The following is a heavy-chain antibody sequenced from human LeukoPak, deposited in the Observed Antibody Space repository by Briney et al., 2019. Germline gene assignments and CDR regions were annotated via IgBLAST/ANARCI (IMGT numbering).Heavy chain of an antibody. CDR1: GFTFSSYW. J-gene: IGHJ6*02. D-gene: IGHD2-2*01. Sequence: PGGSLRLSCAASGFTFSSYWMHWVRQAPGKGLVWVSRINSDGSSASYADSVKGRFTISRDNAKNTLYLQMNSLRAEDTAVYYCAREDIVVVSAAFSFHYYGMDVWGQGTTVTVSS. CDR3: AREDIVVVSAAFSFHYYGMDV. V-gene: IGHV3-74*01. CDR2: INSDGSSA.